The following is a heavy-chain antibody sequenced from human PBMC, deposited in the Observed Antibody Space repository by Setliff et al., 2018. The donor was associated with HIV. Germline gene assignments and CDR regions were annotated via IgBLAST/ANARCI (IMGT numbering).Heavy chain of an antibody. J-gene: IGHJ3*02. CDR1: GDSISSYY. V-gene: IGHV4-59*01. CDR3: AREITYDYVWGSFRQGAFDI. Sequence: PSETLSLTCTVSGDSISSYYWTWIRQPPGKGLEWIGTIYYSGSTNYNPSLKSRVTISVDTSRNHFSLKLISVTAADTAVYYCAREITYDYVWGSFRQGAFDIWGQGTLVTVSS. D-gene: IGHD3-16*01. CDR2: IYYSGST.